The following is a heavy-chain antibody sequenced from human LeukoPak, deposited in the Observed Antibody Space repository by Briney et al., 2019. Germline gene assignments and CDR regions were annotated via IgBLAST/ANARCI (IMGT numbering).Heavy chain of an antibody. CDR1: GYTFTSYG. V-gene: IGHV1-18*01. CDR3: ARGPQAYYYDSSAYRFDS. J-gene: IGHJ5*01. CDR2: ISAYNGNT. D-gene: IGHD3-22*01. Sequence: ASVKVSCKASGYTFTSYGISWVRQAPGQGLEWMGWISAYNGNTNYAQKLQGRVTMTTDTSTSTAYMELRSLRSDDTAVYYCARGPQAYYYDSSAYRFDSWGQGTLVTVSS.